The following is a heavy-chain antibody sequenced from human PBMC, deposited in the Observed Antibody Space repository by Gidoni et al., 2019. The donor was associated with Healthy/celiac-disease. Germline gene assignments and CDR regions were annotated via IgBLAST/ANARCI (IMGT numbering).Heavy chain of an antibody. V-gene: IGHV4-34*01. CDR3: ASYRVRHSYGYSPYYHYGMDV. CDR2: INHSGST. CDR1: GGSFSGYY. Sequence: QVQLQQWGAGLLKPSETLSLTCAVYGGSFSGYYWSWIRQPPGKGLEWIGEINHSGSTNYNPSLKSRVTISVDTSKNQFSLKLSSVTAADTAVYYCASYRVRHSYGYSPYYHYGMDVWGQGTTVTVSS. J-gene: IGHJ6*02. D-gene: IGHD5-18*01.